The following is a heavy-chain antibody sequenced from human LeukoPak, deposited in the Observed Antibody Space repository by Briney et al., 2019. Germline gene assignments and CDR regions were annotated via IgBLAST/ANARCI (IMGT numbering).Heavy chain of an antibody. D-gene: IGHD6-19*01. J-gene: IGHJ5*02. CDR3: ARRIAVAGKEVNNWFDP. Sequence: SETLSLTCTVSGGSISSSSYYWGWIRQPPGKGLEWIGSSYYSGSTYYNPSLKSRVTISVDTSKNQFSLKLSSVTAADTAVYYCARRIAVAGKEVNNWFDPWGQGTLVTVSS. CDR1: GGSISSSSYY. V-gene: IGHV4-39*01. CDR2: SYYSGST.